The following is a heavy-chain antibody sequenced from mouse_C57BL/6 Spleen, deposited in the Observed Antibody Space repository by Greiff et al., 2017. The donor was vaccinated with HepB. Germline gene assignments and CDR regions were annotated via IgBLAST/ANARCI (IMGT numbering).Heavy chain of an antibody. Sequence: EVKVEESGGGLVQPGGSLKLSCAASGFTFSDYGMAWVRQAPRKGPEWVAFISNLAYSIYYADTVTGRFTISRENAKNTLYLEMSSLRSEDTAMYYCARPYYSNYVGFAYWGQGTLVTVSA. CDR2: ISNLAYSI. D-gene: IGHD2-5*01. J-gene: IGHJ3*01. CDR1: GFTFSDYG. V-gene: IGHV5-15*04. CDR3: ARPYYSNYVGFAY.